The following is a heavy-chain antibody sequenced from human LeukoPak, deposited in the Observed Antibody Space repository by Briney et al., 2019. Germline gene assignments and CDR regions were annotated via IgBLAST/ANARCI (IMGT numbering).Heavy chain of an antibody. CDR2: ITTSSGSA. D-gene: IGHD2-15*01. V-gene: IGHV3-23*01. J-gene: IGHJ4*02. Sequence: GGSLRLSCAASGFSFSRYAMSWVRQAPAKGLEWVSAITTSSGSAYYADSVKGRFTISKDNTKNTLYLKMKSMRAEDTAVYFCAKDKYCSGGSCYRSFDYWGQGTLVTVSS. CDR3: AKDKYCSGGSCYRSFDY. CDR1: GFSFSRYA.